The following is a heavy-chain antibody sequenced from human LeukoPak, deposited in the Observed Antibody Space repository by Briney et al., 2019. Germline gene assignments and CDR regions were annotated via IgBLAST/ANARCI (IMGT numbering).Heavy chain of an antibody. J-gene: IGHJ4*02. CDR2: INPNSDYT. V-gene: IGHV1-2*06. CDR1: GYTFTAYY. CDR3: ARVSYGNDATPFDY. Sequence: ASVKVSCRASGYTFTAYYIHWLRQDPGQGLEWMGRINPNSDYTDYAQNFQGRVTMTRNTSISTAYMEVRRLRSDDTAVYYCARVSYGNDATPFDYWGQGTLVTVSS. D-gene: IGHD3-16*01.